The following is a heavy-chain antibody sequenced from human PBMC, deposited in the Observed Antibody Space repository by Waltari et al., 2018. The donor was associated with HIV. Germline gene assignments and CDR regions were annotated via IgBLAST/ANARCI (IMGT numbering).Heavy chain of an antibody. CDR1: RFNFSNYW. J-gene: IGHJ4*02. D-gene: IGHD3-3*01. V-gene: IGHV3-74*01. Sequence: EVELVESGGGLVQPGGSLRLSCAASRFNFSNYWISWVRQVPGKGLVWVSRFNGDASSTDYADSVRGRFTISRDNAKNTVFLQMDSLRAEDTAVYYCTRAVFWSTFFSDNFFDYWGQGTPLTVSS. CDR2: FNGDASST. CDR3: TRAVFWSTFFSDNFFDY.